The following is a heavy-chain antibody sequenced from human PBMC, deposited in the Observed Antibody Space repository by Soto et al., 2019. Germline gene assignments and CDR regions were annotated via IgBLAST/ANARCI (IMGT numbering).Heavy chain of an antibody. V-gene: IGHV3-23*01. D-gene: IGHD6-19*01. J-gene: IGHJ4*02. Sequence: GGSLRLSCAASGFTFSSYAMSWVRQAPGKGLEWVSAISGSGGSTYYADSVKGRFTISRDNSKNTLYLQMNSLKAEDTAVYYCAKDDLIGYSSGWPPDYWGQGTLVTVSS. CDR2: ISGSGGST. CDR3: AKDDLIGYSSGWPPDY. CDR1: GFTFSSYA.